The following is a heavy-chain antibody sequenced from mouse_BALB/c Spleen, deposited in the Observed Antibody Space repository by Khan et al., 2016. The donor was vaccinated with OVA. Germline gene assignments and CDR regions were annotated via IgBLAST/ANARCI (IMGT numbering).Heavy chain of an antibody. CDR2: INPSTGYT. D-gene: IGHD1-1*01. CDR3: ARRGLRWDFDY. Sequence: VQLQQSGAELAKPGASVKMSCKASGYTFINYWILWVKQRPGQGLEWIGYINPSTGYTEYNQNFKDKATLTADKSSRTAYMQMSSLPSEVSPVFYCARRGLRWDFDYWGQGTTLTVPA. V-gene: IGHV1-7*01. CDR1: GYTFINYW. J-gene: IGHJ2*01.